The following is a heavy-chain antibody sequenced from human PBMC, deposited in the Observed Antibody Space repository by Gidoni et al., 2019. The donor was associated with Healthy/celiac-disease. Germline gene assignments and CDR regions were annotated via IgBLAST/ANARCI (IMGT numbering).Heavy chain of an antibody. Sequence: QVQLVQSGAEVKKPGASVKVSCKASGGTFSSYTISWVRQAPGQGLAWMGRIIPILGIANYAQKFQGRVTITADKSTSTAYMELSSLRSEDTAVYYCARDGEMATAFDYWGQGTLVTVSS. V-gene: IGHV1-69*08. CDR1: GGTFSSYT. D-gene: IGHD5-12*01. J-gene: IGHJ4*02. CDR3: ARDGEMATAFDY. CDR2: IIPILGIA.